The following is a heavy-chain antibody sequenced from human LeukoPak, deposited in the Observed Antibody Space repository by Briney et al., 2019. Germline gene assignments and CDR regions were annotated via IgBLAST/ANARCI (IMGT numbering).Heavy chain of an antibody. CDR1: GFTFSSYD. D-gene: IGHD1-1*01. J-gene: IGHJ4*02. CDR2: ISTSSAHI. CDR3: VKITSVTGGDC. V-gene: IGHV3-23*01. Sequence: GGSLRLSCAASGFTFSSYDMTWVRQAPGKGLEWVSSISTSSAHIYYADSVKGRFTISRDNSKNTLYLQMSSLRAEDTAVYYCVKITSVTGGDCWGQGTRLTVSS.